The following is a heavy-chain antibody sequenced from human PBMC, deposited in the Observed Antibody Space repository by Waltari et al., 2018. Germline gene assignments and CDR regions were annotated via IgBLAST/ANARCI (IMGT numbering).Heavy chain of an antibody. D-gene: IGHD3-22*01. Sequence: QVQLVQSGAEVKKPGASVTVSSKASGSTVTSYHINWVRQATGQGLEWMGWMNPNSGNTGYAQKCQGRVTMTRNTSISTAYMELSSLRSEDTAVYYCARGRYYDRGFDPWGQGTLVTVSS. CDR2: MNPNSGNT. CDR1: GSTVTSYH. J-gene: IGHJ5*02. CDR3: ARGRYYDRGFDP. V-gene: IGHV1-8*01.